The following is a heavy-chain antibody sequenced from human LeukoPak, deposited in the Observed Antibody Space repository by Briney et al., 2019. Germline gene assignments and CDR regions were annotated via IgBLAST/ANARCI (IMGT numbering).Heavy chain of an antibody. V-gene: IGHV4-59*01. CDR1: GGSFSGYY. CDR2: IYDSGST. D-gene: IGHD3-22*01. J-gene: IGHJ3*02. CDR3: ASLTTAEAFDI. Sequence: SETLSLTCAVYGGSFSGYYWSWIRQPPGKGLEWIGYIYDSGSTNCNPSLKSRVTISVDTSKNQFSLKLSSVTAADTAVYYCASLTTAEAFDIWGQGTMVTVSS.